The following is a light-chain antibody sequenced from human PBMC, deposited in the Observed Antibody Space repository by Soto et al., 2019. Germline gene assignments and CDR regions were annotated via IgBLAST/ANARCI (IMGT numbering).Light chain of an antibody. J-gene: IGLJ1*01. CDR3: SSFTSSISYV. CDR1: SSDVGGYNY. CDR2: DIS. V-gene: IGLV2-14*01. Sequence: QSVLTQPRSVSGSPGQSVTISCTGTSSDVGGYNYVSWYQQYPGKAPKLLIHDISNRPSGVSNRFSGSKSGNTASLTISGLQADDEADYYCSSFTSSISYVFGSGTKVTVL.